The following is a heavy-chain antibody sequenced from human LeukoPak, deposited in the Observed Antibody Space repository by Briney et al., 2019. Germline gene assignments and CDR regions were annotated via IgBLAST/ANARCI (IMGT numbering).Heavy chain of an antibody. CDR1: GGSISSGSYY. J-gene: IGHJ3*02. Sequence: PSQTLSLTCTVSGGSISSGSYYWSWIRQPAGKGLEWIGRIYTSGSTNYNPSLKSRVTISVDTSKNQFSLKLSSVTAADTAVYYCARDIRGVTDAFDIWGQGTMLTVSS. CDR3: ARDIRGVTDAFDI. D-gene: IGHD4-11*01. CDR2: IYTSGST. V-gene: IGHV4-61*02.